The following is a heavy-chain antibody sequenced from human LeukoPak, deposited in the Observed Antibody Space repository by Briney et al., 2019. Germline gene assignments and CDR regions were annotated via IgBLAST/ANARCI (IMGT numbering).Heavy chain of an antibody. J-gene: IGHJ6*03. CDR2: MNAGNGNT. CDR3: ARGLRVRGVIMLGYYYYMDV. CDR1: GYIFTDYA. D-gene: IGHD3-10*01. Sequence: GASVKVSCKASGYIFTDYAIHWLRQAPGQRPEWMGWMNAGNGNTKYSQKFQGRITLIRDTSAATAYMELSSLRSEDTAVYYCARGLRVRGVIMLGYYYYMDVWGKGTTVTISS. V-gene: IGHV1-3*01.